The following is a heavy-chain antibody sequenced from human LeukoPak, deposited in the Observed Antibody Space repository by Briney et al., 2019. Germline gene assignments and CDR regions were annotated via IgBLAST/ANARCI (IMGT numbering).Heavy chain of an antibody. CDR1: GLTFSRYS. D-gene: IGHD3-3*01. J-gene: IGHJ4*02. CDR2: ITSSSST. CDR3: ARVGFCDFWSGINSFDY. V-gene: IGHV3-21*01. Sequence: GGSLRLSCAASGLTFSRYSVNWVRQAPGKGLEWVSPITSSSSTYYSDSVKGRFTISRDNAKNSLYLQMNSLRVEDTAVYYCARVGFCDFWSGINSFDYWGQGTLVTVSS.